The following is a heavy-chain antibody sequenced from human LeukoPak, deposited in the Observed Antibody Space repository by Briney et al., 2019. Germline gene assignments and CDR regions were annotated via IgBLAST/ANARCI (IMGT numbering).Heavy chain of an antibody. CDR1: GYTFSECY. CDR3: STEDKYCSSSTCGDS. V-gene: IGHV1-2*02. CDR2: IIPNSGVT. D-gene: IGHD2-2*01. Sequence: GASVKVSCKTSGYTFSECYMHWVRQAPGQGLEWMGYIIPNSGVTTYAQKFQGRVAMTRDTSISAAYLDLSGLRSDDTAVYFCSTEDKYCSSSTCGDSWGQGTLVIVSS. J-gene: IGHJ4*02.